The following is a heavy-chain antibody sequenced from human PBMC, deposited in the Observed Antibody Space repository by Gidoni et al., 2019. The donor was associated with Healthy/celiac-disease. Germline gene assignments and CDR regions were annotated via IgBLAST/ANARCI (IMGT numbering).Heavy chain of an antibody. D-gene: IGHD6-19*01. Sequence: QLQLQESGPGLVKPSETLSLTCTVSGGSISSSSYYWGWIRQPPGKGLEWIGSIYYSGSTYYNPSLKSRVTISVDTSKNQFSLKLSSVTAADTAVYYCARYSSRAVAALRPWGQGTLVTVSS. CDR3: ARYSSRAVAALRP. J-gene: IGHJ5*02. CDR1: GGSISSSSYY. V-gene: IGHV4-39*01. CDR2: IYYSGST.